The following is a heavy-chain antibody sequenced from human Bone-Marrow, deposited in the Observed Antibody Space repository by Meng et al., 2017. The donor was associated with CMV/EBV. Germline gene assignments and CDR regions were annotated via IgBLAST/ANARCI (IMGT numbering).Heavy chain of an antibody. CDR3: ARSEGYYYYGMDV. Sequence: ASVKVSCKASGYTFTGYDMHWVRQAPGQGLEWMGWINPNSGGTNYAQKFQGRVTMTRDTSISTAYMELSRLRSDDTAVYYCARSEGYYYYGMDVWGQGTTVTVSS. CDR2: INPNSGGT. CDR1: GYTFTGYD. V-gene: IGHV1-2*02. J-gene: IGHJ6*02.